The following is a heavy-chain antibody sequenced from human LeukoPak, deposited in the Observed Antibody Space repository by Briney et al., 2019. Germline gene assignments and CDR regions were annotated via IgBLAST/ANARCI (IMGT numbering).Heavy chain of an antibody. Sequence: PSETLSLTCAVYGGSFSGYYWSWIRQPPGKGLEWIGEINHSGSTNYNPSLKSRVTISVDTSKNQFSQKLSSVTAADTAVYYCARGGYCTGGVCYVMGFDYWGQGTLVTVSS. V-gene: IGHV4-34*01. J-gene: IGHJ4*02. CDR2: INHSGST. CDR1: GGSFSGYY. D-gene: IGHD2-8*02. CDR3: ARGGYCTGGVCYVMGFDY.